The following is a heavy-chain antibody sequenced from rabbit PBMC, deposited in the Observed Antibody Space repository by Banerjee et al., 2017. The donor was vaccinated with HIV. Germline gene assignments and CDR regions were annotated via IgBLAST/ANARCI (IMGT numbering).Heavy chain of an antibody. J-gene: IGHJ3*01. CDR2: IYSSNGDK. CDR1: GSDISSNA. Sequence: QEQLVESGGGLVQPEGSLTLTCKASGSDISSNAMCWVRQAPGKGLELIACIYSSNGDKWYASWVNGRFTISRSTSLNTVDLKMTSLTVADTATYFCASSTDNGSNLWGQGTLV. CDR3: ASSTDNGSNL. V-gene: IGHV1S47*01. D-gene: IGHD7-1*01.